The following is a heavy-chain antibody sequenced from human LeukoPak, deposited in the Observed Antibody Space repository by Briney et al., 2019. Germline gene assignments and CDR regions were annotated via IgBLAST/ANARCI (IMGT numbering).Heavy chain of an antibody. D-gene: IGHD1-7*01. Sequence: SETLSLTCIVSGGSISNSIYYWGWIRQSPGKGLEWIGSIYSSGSAYYNPSLKSRVTMSVDTSNNQYSLRLSSVTATDTAVYYCARHVKETTRYYVDYWGQGTLVTVSS. CDR2: IYSSGSA. J-gene: IGHJ4*02. V-gene: IGHV4-39*01. CDR3: ARHVKETTRYYVDY. CDR1: GGSISNSIYY.